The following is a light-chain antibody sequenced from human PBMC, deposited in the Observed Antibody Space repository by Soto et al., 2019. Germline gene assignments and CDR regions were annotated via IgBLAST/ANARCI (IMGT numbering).Light chain of an antibody. CDR2: KAS. CDR3: QQYNSYWT. V-gene: IGKV1-5*03. CDR1: QSISSW. J-gene: IGKJ1*01. Sequence: DIQMTQSPSTLSASVGDRVTITCRASQSISSWLAWNQQKPGKAPKLLIYKASSLESGVPSRFSGSGSGTEYTLTISSLQPDDFETYYCQQYNSYWTFGQGSKVEIK.